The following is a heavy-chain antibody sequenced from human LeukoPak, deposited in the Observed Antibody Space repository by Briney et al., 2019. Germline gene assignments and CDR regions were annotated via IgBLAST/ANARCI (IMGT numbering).Heavy chain of an antibody. D-gene: IGHD2-2*01. J-gene: IGHJ3*02. V-gene: IGHV3-30-3*01. CDR3: ARIGRIVPHIVVVPAATSHAFDI. CDR2: ISYDGSNK. Sequence: GGSLRLSCAASGFTFSSYAMHWVRQAPGKGLEWVAVISYDGSNKYYADSVKGRFTISRDNSKNTLYLQMNSPRAEDTAVYYCARIGRIVPHIVVVPAATSHAFDIWGQGTMVTVSS. CDR1: GFTFSSYA.